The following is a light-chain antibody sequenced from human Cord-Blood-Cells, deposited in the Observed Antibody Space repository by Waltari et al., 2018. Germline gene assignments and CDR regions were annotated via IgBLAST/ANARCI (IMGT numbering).Light chain of an antibody. Sequence: SRALPQAPAVPVSLGQTARHTWPRDCLCSSSVRRYQQKPGQAPVLVIYGKNNRPSGIPDRFSGSSSGNTASLTITGAQSEDEADYYCNSRDSSGNHYVFGTGTKVTVL. CDR2: GKN. V-gene: IGLV3-19*01. J-gene: IGLJ1*01. CDR3: NSRDSSGNHYV. CDR1: CLCSSS.